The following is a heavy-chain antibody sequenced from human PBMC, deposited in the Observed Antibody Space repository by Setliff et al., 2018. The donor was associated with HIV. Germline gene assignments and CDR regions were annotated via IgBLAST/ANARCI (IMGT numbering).Heavy chain of an antibody. CDR3: VKEMEPATTGDGFDI. CDR1: GGTFSSYA. V-gene: IGHV1-2*02. Sequence: ASVKVSCKASGGTFSSYAISWVRQAPGQGLEWMGWISPDNGNRRILRRFQGRVTMTRDTSINTAYMEFSGLTSDDTAVYYCVKEMEPATTGDGFDIWGQGTTVTVSS. D-gene: IGHD4-17*01. J-gene: IGHJ3*02. CDR2: ISPDNGNR.